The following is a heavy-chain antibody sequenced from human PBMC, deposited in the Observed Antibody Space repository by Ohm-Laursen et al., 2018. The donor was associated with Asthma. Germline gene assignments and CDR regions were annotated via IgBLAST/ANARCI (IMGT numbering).Heavy chain of an antibody. CDR1: GGSISSGGYS. CDR3: ARDDCTGGVCYGRPYYYYGMDV. D-gene: IGHD2-8*02. CDR2: INHSGST. Sequence: SETLSLTCAVSGGSISSGGYSWSWIRQPPGKGLEWIGEINHSGSTNYNPSLKSRVTISVDTSKNQFSLKLSSVTAADTAVYYCARDDCTGGVCYGRPYYYYGMDVWGQGTTVTVSS. V-gene: IGHV4-34*01. J-gene: IGHJ6*02.